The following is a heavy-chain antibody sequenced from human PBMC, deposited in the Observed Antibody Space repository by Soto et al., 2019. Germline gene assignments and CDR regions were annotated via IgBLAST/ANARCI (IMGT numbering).Heavy chain of an antibody. V-gene: IGHV2-26*01. CDR2: ILSNDEE. CDR1: GFSLTDSDVG. CDR3: ARIRGYCSGGSCYYYYYAMDV. J-gene: IGHJ6*02. D-gene: IGHD2-15*01. Sequence: QVTLKESGPALVNPTEPLTLACTVSGFSLTDSDVGVSWIRQPPGTALEWLAHILSNDEEVYSSSLTSLRTIAENTTRNQVVLTMYNMEHGDTATYYCARIRGYCSGGSCYYYYYAMDVWGQGTTVTV.